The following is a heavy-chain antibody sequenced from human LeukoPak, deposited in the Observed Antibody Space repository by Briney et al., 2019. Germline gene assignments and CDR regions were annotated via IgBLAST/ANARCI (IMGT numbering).Heavy chain of an antibody. CDR2: IYPGDSDT. V-gene: IGHV5-51*01. CDR1: GYSFTNYW. Sequence: GESLKISCKVSGYSFTNYWIGWVRQTPGKGLEWMGIIYPGDSDTRYSPSFQGQVTISVDKTISTAYLQWSSLKASDSAMYYCARRVEGTPLSEYWGQGTLVTVSP. J-gene: IGHJ4*02. D-gene: IGHD1-26*01. CDR3: ARRVEGTPLSEY.